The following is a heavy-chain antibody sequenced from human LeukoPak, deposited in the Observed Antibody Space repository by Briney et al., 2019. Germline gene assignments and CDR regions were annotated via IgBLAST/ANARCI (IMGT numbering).Heavy chain of an antibody. V-gene: IGHV4-39*02. CDR2: IYYSGST. CDR3: AREWSWYYYDSSGYYPEYYFDY. D-gene: IGHD3-22*01. J-gene: IGHJ4*02. Sequence: SETLSLTCTVSGGSISSSSYYWGWIRQPPGKGLEWIGSIYYSGSTYYNPSLKSRVTIPVDTSKNQFSLKLSSVTAADTAVYYCAREWSWYYYDSSGYYPEYYFDYWGQGTLVTVSS. CDR1: GGSISSSSYY.